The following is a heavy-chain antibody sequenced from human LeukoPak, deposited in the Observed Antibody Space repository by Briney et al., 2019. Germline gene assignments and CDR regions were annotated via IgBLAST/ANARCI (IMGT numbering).Heavy chain of an antibody. CDR3: ARPGTFWPKESYYFDY. J-gene: IGHJ4*02. V-gene: IGHV1-46*01. Sequence: ASVKVSCKASGYTFTSYYMHWVRQAPGQGLEWMGIINPSGGSTSYAQKFQGRVTMTRDTSTSTVYMELSSLNSEDTAMYYCARPGTFWPKESYYFDYWGQGTLVTVSS. CDR2: INPSGGST. CDR1: GYTFTSYY.